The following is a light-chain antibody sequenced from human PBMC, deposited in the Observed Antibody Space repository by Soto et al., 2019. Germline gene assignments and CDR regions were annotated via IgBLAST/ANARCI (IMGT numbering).Light chain of an antibody. CDR3: AAWDDSLNGREV. Sequence: QSVLTQPPSASGTPGQRVTISCSGSSSNIGSNSVNWYQQLPGAAPKLLIYSNNQRPSGVPDRFSGSKSGTSASLAISGLQSEDEADYYCAAWDDSLNGREVFGTGXKVTVL. V-gene: IGLV1-44*01. J-gene: IGLJ1*01. CDR1: SSNIGSNS. CDR2: SNN.